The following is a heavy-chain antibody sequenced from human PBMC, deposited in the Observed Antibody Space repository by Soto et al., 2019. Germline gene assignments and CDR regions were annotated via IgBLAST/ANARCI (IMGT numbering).Heavy chain of an antibody. D-gene: IGHD6-13*01. CDR3: ARGVAAAGPYY. Sequence: SETLSLTCAVYGGSFSGYYWSWIRQPPGKGLEWIGEINHSGSTNYNPSLKSRVTISVDTSKNQFSLKLSSVTAADTAVYYCARGVAAAGPYYWGQGTLVTVSS. CDR2: INHSGST. V-gene: IGHV4-34*01. J-gene: IGHJ4*02. CDR1: GGSFSGYY.